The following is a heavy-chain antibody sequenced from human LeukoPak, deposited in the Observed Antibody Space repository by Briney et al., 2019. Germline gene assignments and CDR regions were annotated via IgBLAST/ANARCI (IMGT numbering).Heavy chain of an antibody. V-gene: IGHV3-30*18. CDR1: GFTFSSHG. CDR2: ISYDGSNK. Sequence: PGGSLRLSCAASGFTFSSHGMHWVRQAPGKGLEWVAVISYDGSNKYYADSVKGRFTISRDNSKNTLYLQMNSLRAEDTAVYYCAKAMVRGVIITEFDYWGQGTLVTVSS. CDR3: AKAMVRGVIITEFDY. D-gene: IGHD3-10*01. J-gene: IGHJ4*02.